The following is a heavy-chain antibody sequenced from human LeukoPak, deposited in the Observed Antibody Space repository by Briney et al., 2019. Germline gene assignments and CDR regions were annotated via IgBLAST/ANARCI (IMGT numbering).Heavy chain of an antibody. CDR3: AREEGGFVACDI. D-gene: IGHD3-16*01. Sequence: ASVKVSCNLSGYTFTGYSVQCERQAPGQGLEWMGWINPHSGDTSYAQNFQGRVTMTRDTSISTVYMELSRLRSDDTAVYYCAREEGGFVACDIWGQGTMVTVSS. CDR2: INPHSGDT. J-gene: IGHJ3*02. V-gene: IGHV1-2*02. CDR1: GYTFTGYS.